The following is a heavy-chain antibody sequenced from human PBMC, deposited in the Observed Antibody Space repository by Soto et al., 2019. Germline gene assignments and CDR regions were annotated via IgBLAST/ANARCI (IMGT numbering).Heavy chain of an antibody. D-gene: IGHD3-16*01. J-gene: IGHJ3*02. CDR1: GFTFSSYW. CDR2: INSDGSST. Sequence: EVQLVESGGGLVQPGGSLRLSCAASGFTFSSYWMHWVRQAPGKGLVWVSRINSDGSSTSYAGSVKGRFTISRDNAKNTLYLQMNSLRAEDTAVYYCAARIMITFGGANAFDIWGQGTMVTVSS. V-gene: IGHV3-74*01. CDR3: AARIMITFGGANAFDI.